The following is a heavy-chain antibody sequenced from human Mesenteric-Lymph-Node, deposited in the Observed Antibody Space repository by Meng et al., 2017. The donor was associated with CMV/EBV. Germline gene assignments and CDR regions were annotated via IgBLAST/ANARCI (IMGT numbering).Heavy chain of an antibody. V-gene: IGHV1-69*13. D-gene: IGHD2-21*01. J-gene: IGHJ3*02. CDR2: TIPISGTT. CDR3: AGAGIHRNIVVIPVPMHEAFDI. CDR1: GGTFSDYV. Sequence: SVKVSCKASGGTFSDYVINWVRQAPGQGLEWMGGTIPISGTTNYAQNFQGRVTITADEMTGTAYMELSSLRSEDTAAYYCAGAGIHRNIVVIPVPMHEAFDIWGPGTVVTVSS.